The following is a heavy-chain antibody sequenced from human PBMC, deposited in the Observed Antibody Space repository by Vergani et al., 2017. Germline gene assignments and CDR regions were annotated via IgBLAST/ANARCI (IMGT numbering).Heavy chain of an antibody. D-gene: IGHD4-17*01. Sequence: VQLVESGGGVVQPGRSLRLSCAASGFTFSSYWMHWVRQAPGKGLVWVSRINSDGSSTSYADSVKGRFTISSYNAKNMLYLQMNSLRAEETAVYYCARGAADYGDHWGQGTLVTVSS. CDR3: ARGAADYGDH. CDR2: INSDGSST. V-gene: IGHV3-74*02. CDR1: GFTFSSYW. J-gene: IGHJ4*02.